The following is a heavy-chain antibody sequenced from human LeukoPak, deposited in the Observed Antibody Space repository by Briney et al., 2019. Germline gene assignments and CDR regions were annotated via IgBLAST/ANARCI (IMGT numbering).Heavy chain of an antibody. Sequence: GGSLRLSCAASGFTFDDYAMHWVRQAPGKGLEGVSGISWNSGSIGYADSVKGRFTISRDNAKNSLYLQMNSLRAEDTALYYCAKDGRYYYGSGSYFFDYWGQGTLVTVSS. CDR3: AKDGRYYYGSGSYFFDY. D-gene: IGHD3-10*01. CDR1: GFTFDDYA. CDR2: ISWNSGSI. V-gene: IGHV3-9*01. J-gene: IGHJ4*02.